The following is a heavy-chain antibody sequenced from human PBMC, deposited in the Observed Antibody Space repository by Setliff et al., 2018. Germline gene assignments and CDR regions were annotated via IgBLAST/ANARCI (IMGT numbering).Heavy chain of an antibody. V-gene: IGHV4-34*01. J-gene: IGHJ3*02. CDR3: ARVPRFTDTRNAFDI. CDR1: GGSFSGYY. D-gene: IGHD5-18*01. Sequence: SETLSLTCAVYGGSFSGYYWSWIRQPPGKGLEWIGEINHSGSTNYNPSLKSQVTISVDKSKDQFSLKLSSVTAADTAVYYCARVPRFTDTRNAFDIWGQGTMVTVSS. CDR2: INHSGST.